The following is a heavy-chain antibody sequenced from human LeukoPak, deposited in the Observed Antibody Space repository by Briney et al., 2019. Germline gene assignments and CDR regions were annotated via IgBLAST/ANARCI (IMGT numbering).Heavy chain of an antibody. CDR1: GFRFGDYA. CDR3: SRDGGLTFIFDY. Sequence: SLRLTCTASGFRFGDYAMTCFRQAPGKRLEWVGVIRSIAYGETTEYAASVKGRFSISRDNSNSIAYLQMNSLKTEDTAVYYCSRDGGLTFIFDYWGQVTLVTVSS. D-gene: IGHD2/OR15-2a*01. CDR2: IRSIAYGETT. J-gene: IGHJ4*02. V-gene: IGHV3-49*03.